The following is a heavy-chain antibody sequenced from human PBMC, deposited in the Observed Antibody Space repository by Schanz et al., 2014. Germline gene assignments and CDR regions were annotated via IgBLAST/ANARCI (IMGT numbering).Heavy chain of an antibody. CDR2: ISYSGST. D-gene: IGHD4-17*01. V-gene: IGHV4-31*03. J-gene: IGHJ3*02. CDR1: GGSVSSGGDY. Sequence: QVQLQESGPGLVKPSQTLSLTCTVSGGSVSSGGDYWSWIRQHPGKGLEWIGFISYSGSTYYNPSLKSGVATSVDSSKIQCSLTLSSATAADATVYYCARDRGLGDLPGEIWGQGTMVTVSS. CDR3: ARDRGLGDLPGEI.